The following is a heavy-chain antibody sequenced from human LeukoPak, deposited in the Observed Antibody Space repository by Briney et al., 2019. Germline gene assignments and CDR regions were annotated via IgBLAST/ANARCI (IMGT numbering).Heavy chain of an antibody. J-gene: IGHJ3*02. CDR1: GFTFGDYY. CDR3: ARTRGSYGGHDAFDI. D-gene: IGHD1-26*01. V-gene: IGHV3-11*04. CDR2: ISSSGSTI. Sequence: GGSLRLSCAASGFTFGDYYMSWIRQAPGKGLEWVSYISSSGSTIYYADSVKGRFTISRGNAKNSLYLQMNSLRAEDTAVYYCARTRGSYGGHDAFDIWGQGTMVTVSS.